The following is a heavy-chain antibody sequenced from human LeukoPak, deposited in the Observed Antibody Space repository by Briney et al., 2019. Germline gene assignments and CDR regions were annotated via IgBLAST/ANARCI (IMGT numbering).Heavy chain of an antibody. CDR3: TRDRNARATKEDRYDY. J-gene: IGHJ4*02. CDR1: GFTFSGYW. D-gene: IGHD5-12*01. V-gene: IGHV3-7*01. Sequence: GGSLRLSCVVSGFTFSGYWMTWVSQAPGKGLEWVANIREDGSERNYVDSVKGRFIISRDNSRNSLYLQMNSLRPEDTAVYYCTRDRNARATKEDRYDYWGQGTLVTVSS. CDR2: IREDGSER.